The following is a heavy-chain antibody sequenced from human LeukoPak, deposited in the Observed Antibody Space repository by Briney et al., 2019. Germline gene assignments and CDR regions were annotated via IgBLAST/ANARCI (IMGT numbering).Heavy chain of an antibody. Sequence: SETLSLTCTVSGGSISRYYWSWIRQPPGKGLEWIGYMSYSGSTNYNPSLKSRVTISGDTSKNQFSLKLSSVTAADTAVYYCAREPDTSWLDPWGQGTLVTVSS. CDR2: MSYSGST. CDR1: GGSISRYY. CDR3: AREPDTSWLDP. J-gene: IGHJ5*02. D-gene: IGHD1-14*01. V-gene: IGHV4-59*01.